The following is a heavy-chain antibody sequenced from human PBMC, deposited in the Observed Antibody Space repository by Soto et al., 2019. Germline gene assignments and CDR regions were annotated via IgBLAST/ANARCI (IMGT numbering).Heavy chain of an antibody. V-gene: IGHV1-8*01. D-gene: IGHD6-19*01. CDR1: GYTFTSYD. CDR3: ARVHSSGWYLSYYYYGMDV. CDR2: MNPNSGNT. Sequence: GASVKVSCKASGYTFTSYDINWVRQATGQGLEWMGWMNPNSGNTGYAQKFQGRVTMTRNTSTSTAYMELSSLRSEDTAVYYCARVHSSGWYLSYYYYGMDVWGQGTTVTSP. J-gene: IGHJ6*02.